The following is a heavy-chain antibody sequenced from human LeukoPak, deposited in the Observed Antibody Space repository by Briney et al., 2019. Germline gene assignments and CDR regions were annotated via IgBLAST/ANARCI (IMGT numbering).Heavy chain of an antibody. Sequence: SETLSLTCTVSGGSFSASSYYWGWIRQPPGKGLEWIGSIYYSGSTYYNPSLKSRVTISVDTSKNQFSLKLSSVTAADTAVYYCARLSRSFAVWLPFDYWGQGTLVTVSS. V-gene: IGHV4-39*01. CDR2: IYYSGST. CDR3: ARLSRSFAVWLPFDY. D-gene: IGHD5-18*01. CDR1: GGSFSASSYY. J-gene: IGHJ4*02.